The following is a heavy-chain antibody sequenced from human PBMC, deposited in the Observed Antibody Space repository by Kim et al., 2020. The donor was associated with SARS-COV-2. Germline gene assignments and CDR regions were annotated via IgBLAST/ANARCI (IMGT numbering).Heavy chain of an antibody. CDR3: ARVDPMYSSRAWFDP. D-gene: IGHD6-13*01. CDR1: GGSFSGYY. V-gene: IGHV4-34*01. Sequence: SETLSLTCAVYGGSFSGYYWSWIRQPPGKGLEWIGEINHSGSTNYNPSLKSRVTISVDTSKNQFSLKLSSVTAADTAVYYCARVDPMYSSRAWFDPWGQGTLVTVSS. CDR2: INHSGST. J-gene: IGHJ5*02.